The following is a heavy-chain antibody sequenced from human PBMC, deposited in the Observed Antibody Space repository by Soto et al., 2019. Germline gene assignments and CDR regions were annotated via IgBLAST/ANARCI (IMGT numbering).Heavy chain of an antibody. J-gene: IGHJ4*02. CDR1: GFTFSSYA. CDR2: ISYDGSNK. Sequence: GGSLRLSCAASGFTFSSYAMHWVRQAPGKGLEWVAVISYDGSNKYYADSVKGRFTISRDNSKNTLYLQMNSLRAEDTAVYYCARDLGSPEPYFDYWGQGTLVTVSS. CDR3: ARDLGSPEPYFDY. V-gene: IGHV3-30-3*01.